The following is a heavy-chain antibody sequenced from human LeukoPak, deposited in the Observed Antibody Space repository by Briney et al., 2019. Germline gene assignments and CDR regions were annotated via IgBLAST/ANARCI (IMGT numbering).Heavy chain of an antibody. CDR3: ARDSSMIWDAFDI. Sequence: SETLSLTCTVSGGSIGSGDYYWSWIRQPPGKGLEWIGYIYYSGSSSYNPSLKSRVTISVDTSKNQFSLKLSSVTAADTAVYYCARDSSMIWDAFDIWGQGTMVTVSS. V-gene: IGHV4-30-4*08. CDR1: GGSIGSGDYY. D-gene: IGHD3/OR15-3a*01. J-gene: IGHJ3*02. CDR2: IYYSGSS.